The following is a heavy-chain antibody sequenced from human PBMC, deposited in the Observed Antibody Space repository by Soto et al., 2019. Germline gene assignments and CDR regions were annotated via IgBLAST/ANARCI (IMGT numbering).Heavy chain of an antibody. CDR1: GYSLTSYW. V-gene: IGHV5-51*01. CDR2: IYPGDSDT. CDR3: TRGWLAQYYFDY. D-gene: IGHD6-19*01. Sequence: PXGSLKISCEGCGYSLTSYWIAWVRQMPGKGLEWMGIIYPGDSDTRYSPSFQGQVTISADKSISTAYLQWSSLEASDTAMYYCTRGWLAQYYFDYWGQGTLVTASS. J-gene: IGHJ4*02.